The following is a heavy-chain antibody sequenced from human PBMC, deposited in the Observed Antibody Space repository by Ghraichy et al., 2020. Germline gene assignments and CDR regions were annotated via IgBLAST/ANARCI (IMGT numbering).Heavy chain of an antibody. D-gene: IGHD3-3*01. J-gene: IGHJ4*02. V-gene: IGHV4-59*01. Sequence: SETLSLTCTVSGGSISSYYWSWIRQLPGKGLEWIGYIYYSGSTNYNPSLKSRVTISVDTSKNQFSLKLSSVTAADTAVYYCAREGEYYDFWSGPPSGGYFDYWGQGTLVTVSS. CDR3: AREGEYYDFWSGPPSGGYFDY. CDR2: IYYSGST. CDR1: GGSISSYY.